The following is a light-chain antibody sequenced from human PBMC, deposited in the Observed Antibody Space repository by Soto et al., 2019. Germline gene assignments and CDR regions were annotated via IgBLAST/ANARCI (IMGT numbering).Light chain of an antibody. V-gene: IGKV3-20*01. CDR2: GAS. Sequence: EIVLTQSPATLSLSPGERATLSFRASQSVSSSYLAWYQQKPGQAPRLLIYGASSRATGIPDRFSGSGSGTDFTLTISRLEPEDFAVYYCQQYGSSGTFGQGTKVDI. CDR1: QSVSSSY. J-gene: IGKJ1*01. CDR3: QQYGSSGT.